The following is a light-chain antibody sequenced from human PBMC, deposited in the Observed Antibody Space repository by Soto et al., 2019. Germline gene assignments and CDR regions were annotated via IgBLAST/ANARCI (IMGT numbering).Light chain of an antibody. CDR3: SSYTSSSTVV. CDR1: SSDIGAYNY. Sequence: QSALTQPASVSGSPGQSITISCTGTSSDIGAYNYVSWYQQHPGKAPKLMIYDVSNRPSGVSNRFSGSKSGHTASLSIFGLQAEDEADYYCSSYTSSSTVVFGGGTKLTVL. V-gene: IGLV2-14*01. J-gene: IGLJ2*01. CDR2: DVS.